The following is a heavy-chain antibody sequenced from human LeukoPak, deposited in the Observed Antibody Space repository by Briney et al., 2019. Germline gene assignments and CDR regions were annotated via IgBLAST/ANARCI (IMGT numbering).Heavy chain of an antibody. V-gene: IGHV5-51*07. CDR3: ARVGDTAMVDYFDY. Sequence: GASLKISCKGSGYNFISNWIGWVHQMPGKGLELLGIFYPGDSDTRYSPSFQGQVTISADKSISIAYLQWSSLKASDTAMYYCARVGDTAMVDYFDYWGQGTLVTVSS. CDR1: GYNFISNW. D-gene: IGHD5-18*01. CDR2: FYPGDSDT. J-gene: IGHJ4*02.